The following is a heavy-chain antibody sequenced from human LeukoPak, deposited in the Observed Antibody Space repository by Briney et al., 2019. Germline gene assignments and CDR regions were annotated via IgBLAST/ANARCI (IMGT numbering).Heavy chain of an antibody. CDR1: GFTFSSYG. D-gene: IGHD1-26*01. CDR2: ISYDGSNK. J-gene: IGHJ5*02. Sequence: PGGSLRLSCAASGFTFSSYGMHWVRQAPGKGLEWVAVISYDGSNKYYADSVKGRFTISRDNSKNTLYLQMNSLRAEDTAVYYCAKDPAGGSYLNWFDPWGQGTLVTVSS. V-gene: IGHV3-30*18. CDR3: AKDPAGGSYLNWFDP.